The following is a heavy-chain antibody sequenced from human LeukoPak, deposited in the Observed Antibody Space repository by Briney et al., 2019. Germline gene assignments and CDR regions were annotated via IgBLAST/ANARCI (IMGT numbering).Heavy chain of an antibody. CDR1: GGSITTYY. J-gene: IGHJ6*03. CDR2: INHSGST. Sequence: SETLSLTCSVSGGSITTYYWSWFRQPPGKGLEWIGEINHSGSTNYNPSLKSRVTISVDASKNQFSLKLSSVTAADTAVYYCARQGGRWFGDNYYMDVWGKGTTVTISS. D-gene: IGHD3-10*01. V-gene: IGHV4-34*01. CDR3: ARQGGRWFGDNYYMDV.